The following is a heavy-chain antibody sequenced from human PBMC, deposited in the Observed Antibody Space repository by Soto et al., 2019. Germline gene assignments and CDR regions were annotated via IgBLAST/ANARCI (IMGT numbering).Heavy chain of an antibody. D-gene: IGHD3-16*01. J-gene: IGHJ4*02. CDR1: GFTFSSYA. CDR3: AKDPRGGEDYFDS. Sequence: EVQLLESGGGLVQPGGSLRLSCAASGFTFSSYAMSWVRQAPGKGLEWVSGISGSGGSTYYADSVEGRFTISRDKSRNTLSLQMNSLRVEDTAVYYCAKDPRGGEDYFDSWGQGTLVTVSS. CDR2: ISGSGGST. V-gene: IGHV3-23*01.